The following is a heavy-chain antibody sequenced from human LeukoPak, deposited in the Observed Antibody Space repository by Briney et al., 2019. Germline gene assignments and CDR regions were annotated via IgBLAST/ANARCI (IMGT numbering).Heavy chain of an antibody. CDR2: ISSSSSYI. V-gene: IGHV3-21*01. CDR3: ARAPGSSGYCDY. D-gene: IGHD3-22*01. Sequence: GGSLRLSCAASGFTFSSYSMNWVRQAPGKGLEWVSSISSSSSYIYYADSVKGRFTISRDNAKNSLYLQMNSLRAEDTAVYYCARAPGSSGYCDYWGQGTLVTDSS. CDR1: GFTFSSYS. J-gene: IGHJ4*02.